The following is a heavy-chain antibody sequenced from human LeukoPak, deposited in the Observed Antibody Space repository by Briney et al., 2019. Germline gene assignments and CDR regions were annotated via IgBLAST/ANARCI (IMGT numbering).Heavy chain of an antibody. Sequence: GRSLRLSCAASGFTFDDYTMHWVRQAPGKGLEWVSLISWDGGSTYYADSVKGRFTISRDNSKNSLYLQMNSLRTEDTALYYCAKELGELRGDDAFDIWGQGTMVTVSS. CDR1: GFTFDDYT. CDR2: ISWDGGST. D-gene: IGHD3-16*01. V-gene: IGHV3-43*01. J-gene: IGHJ3*02. CDR3: AKELGELRGDDAFDI.